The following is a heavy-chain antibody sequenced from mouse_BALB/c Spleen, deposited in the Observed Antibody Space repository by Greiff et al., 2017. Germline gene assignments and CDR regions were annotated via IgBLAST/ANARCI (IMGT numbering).Heavy chain of an antibody. V-gene: IGHV1-4*02. CDR1: GYTFTSYT. CDR2: INPSSGYT. CDR3: AMYGNYGDFDV. D-gene: IGHD2-10*02. Sequence: VQLVESAAELARPGASVKMSCKASGYTFTSYTMHWVKQRPGQGLEWIGYINPSSGYTEYNQKFKDKTTLTADKSSSTAYMQLSSLTSEDSAVYYCAMYGNYGDFDVWGAGTTVTVSS. J-gene: IGHJ1*01.